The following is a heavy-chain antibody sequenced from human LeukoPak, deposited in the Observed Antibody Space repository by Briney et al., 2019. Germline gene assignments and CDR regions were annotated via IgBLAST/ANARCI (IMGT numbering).Heavy chain of an antibody. J-gene: IGHJ4*02. CDR2: INPNSGGT. D-gene: IGHD1-26*01. CDR3: ARGRTGAYGWELGVCYFDY. Sequence: GASVKVSCKASGYTFTSYGISWVRQAPGQGLEWMGWINPNSGGTNYAQKFQGWVTMTRDTSISTAYMELSRLRSDDTAVYYCARGRTGAYGWELGVCYFDYWGQGTLVTVSS. CDR1: GYTFTSYG. V-gene: IGHV1-2*04.